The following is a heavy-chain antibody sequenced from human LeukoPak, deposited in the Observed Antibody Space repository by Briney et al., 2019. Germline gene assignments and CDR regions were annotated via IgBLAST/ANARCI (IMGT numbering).Heavy chain of an antibody. CDR2: VNPNSGGT. Sequence: ASVKVSCKASGYTFTGYYMHWVRQAPGQGLGWMGWVNPNSGGTNYAQKFQRRITMTRDTSMSTAYMQLSRLRSDDTAVCYCAREGLLWFGDPPRTYDYWSQGTLVTVSS. CDR1: GYTFTGYY. CDR3: AREGLLWFGDPPRTYDY. J-gene: IGHJ4*02. V-gene: IGHV1-2*02. D-gene: IGHD3-10*01.